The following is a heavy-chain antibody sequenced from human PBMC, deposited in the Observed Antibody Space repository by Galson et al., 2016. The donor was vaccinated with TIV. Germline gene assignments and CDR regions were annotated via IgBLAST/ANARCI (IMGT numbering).Heavy chain of an antibody. V-gene: IGHV1-46*03. CDR2: INPSGGVT. CDR3: ARDTRSGYSNGWPPFDY. CDR1: GYTFTSNY. J-gene: IGHJ4*02. Sequence: SVKVSCKASGYTFTSNYVHWVRQAPGQGLEWTGFINPSGGVTFYTRKFQGRVTMTTDTSTSTVYMEMSSLSSEDAAVYFCARDTRSGYSNGWPPFDYWGQGTLVTVSS. D-gene: IGHD6-25*01.